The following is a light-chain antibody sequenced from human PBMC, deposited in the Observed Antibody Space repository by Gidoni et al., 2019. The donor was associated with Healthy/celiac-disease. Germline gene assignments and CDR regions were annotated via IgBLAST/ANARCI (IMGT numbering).Light chain of an antibody. CDR2: DVS. Sequence: QSALTQPRSVSGSPGPSVTISCTGTSSDVGGYDYVSWYQQHPGKAPKLMIYDVSKRPSGVPVRFTGAKSGNSASLTISGLQSEDEADYYCCSFAGSSYVFGSGTKVTVL. J-gene: IGLJ1*01. CDR3: CSFAGSSYV. V-gene: IGLV2-11*01. CDR1: SSDVGGYDY.